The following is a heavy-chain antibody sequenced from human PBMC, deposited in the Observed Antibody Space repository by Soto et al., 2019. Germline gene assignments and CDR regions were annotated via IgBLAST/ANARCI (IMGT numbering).Heavy chain of an antibody. CDR3: ARGSSWSYFDY. J-gene: IGHJ4*02. CDR1: GYTFTSYA. Sequence: QVQLVQSGAEVKKPGASVKVSCKASGYTFTSYAIHWVRQAPGQRLEWMGWINTAKDNTKYSQKFQGRVTITRDTPASIVSMEPSSLRSEDTAVNSCARGSSWSYFDYWGQGTLVTVSS. CDR2: INTAKDNT. V-gene: IGHV1-3*04. D-gene: IGHD6-13*01.